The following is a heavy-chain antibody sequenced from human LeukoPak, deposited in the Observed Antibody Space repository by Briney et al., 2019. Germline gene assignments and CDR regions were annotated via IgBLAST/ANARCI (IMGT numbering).Heavy chain of an antibody. CDR3: ARDPSTAMVTYGYFDY. J-gene: IGHJ4*02. CDR2: IYSGGST. Sequence: PGGSLRLSCAASGFTVSSNYMSWVRQAPGKGLEWVSVIYSGGSTYYADSVKGRFTISRDNSKNTLYLQMNSLRAEGTAVYYCARDPSTAMVTYGYFDYWGQGTLVTVSS. CDR1: GFTVSSNY. V-gene: IGHV3-53*01. D-gene: IGHD5-18*01.